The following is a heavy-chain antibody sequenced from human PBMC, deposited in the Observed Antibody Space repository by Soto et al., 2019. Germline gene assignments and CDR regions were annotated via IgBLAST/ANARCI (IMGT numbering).Heavy chain of an antibody. CDR2: INHSGST. D-gene: IGHD3-22*01. Sequence: SETLSLTCAVYGGSFSGYYWSWIRQPPGKGLEWIGEINHSGSTNYNPSLKSRVTISVDKSKNQFSLKLSSVTAADTAVYYCARSYANYYDSSGYYYYYYGMDVWGQGTTVTVSS. J-gene: IGHJ6*02. V-gene: IGHV4-34*01. CDR1: GGSFSGYY. CDR3: ARSYANYYDSSGYYYYYYGMDV.